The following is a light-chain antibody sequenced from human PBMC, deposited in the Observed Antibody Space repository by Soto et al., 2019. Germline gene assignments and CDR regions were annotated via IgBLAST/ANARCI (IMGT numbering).Light chain of an antibody. J-gene: IGKJ3*01. CDR3: MQALQTPLT. Sequence: DLVMTQSPLSLPVTPGEPASISCRSSQSLLHSNGYNYLDWYLQKPGQSPQLLIYLGSNRASGVSDRFSGSGSRTDFTLKISRVEAEDVGVYYCMQALQTPLTFGPGTKVDIK. CDR1: QSLLHSNGYNY. V-gene: IGKV2-28*01. CDR2: LGS.